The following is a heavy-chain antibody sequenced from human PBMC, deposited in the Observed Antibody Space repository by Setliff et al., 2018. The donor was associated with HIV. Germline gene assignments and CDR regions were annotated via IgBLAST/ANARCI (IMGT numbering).Heavy chain of an antibody. V-gene: IGHV3-23*01. CDR1: GFTFSSFA. CDR2: IRGYDEAT. Sequence: GESLKISCAASGFTFSSFAMTWVRQAPGKGLEWVTTIRGYDEATHYTDSVKGRFTISRDISRNTLYLQMNSLRVEDTAVYYCAKVGSSGYYEMCDYWGQGTLVTVSS. J-gene: IGHJ4*02. CDR3: AKVGSSGYYEMCDY. D-gene: IGHD5-12*01.